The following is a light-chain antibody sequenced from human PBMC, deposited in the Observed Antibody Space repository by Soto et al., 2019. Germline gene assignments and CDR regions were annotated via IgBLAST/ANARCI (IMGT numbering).Light chain of an antibody. J-gene: IGKJ5*01. CDR2: GAS. V-gene: IGKV3D-15*01. CDR3: QQYSNWPPIT. CDR1: LCVSSN. Sequence: TVLTQSPGTLSLSPWERSTLSFSSSLCVSSNLAWYQQKPGQAPRLLIYGASTRATGIPARFGGSGSGTEFTLTISSLQSEDFAVYYCQQYSNWPPITFGQGTRLEI.